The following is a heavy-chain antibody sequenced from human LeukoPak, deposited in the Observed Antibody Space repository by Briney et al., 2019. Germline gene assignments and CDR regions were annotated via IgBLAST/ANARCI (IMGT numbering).Heavy chain of an antibody. V-gene: IGHV4-34*01. CDR2: INHSGST. CDR1: GGSFSGYY. D-gene: IGHD3-22*01. Sequence: SETLSLTCAVYGGSFSGYYWSWLRQPPGKGLEWIGEINHSGSTNYNPSLTSRVTISVDTSKNQFSLKLSSVTAADTAVYYCARAGYYYDSSGYGSYYYMDVWGKGTTVTVSS. J-gene: IGHJ6*03. CDR3: ARAGYYYDSSGYGSYYYMDV.